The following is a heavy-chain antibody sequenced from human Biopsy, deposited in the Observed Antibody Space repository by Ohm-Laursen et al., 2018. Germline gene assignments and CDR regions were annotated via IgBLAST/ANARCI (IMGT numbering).Heavy chain of an antibody. CDR2: ISDDGRNK. J-gene: IGHJ4*02. D-gene: IGHD2-15*01. V-gene: IGHV3-30*03. CDR1: GFSFSSYG. Sequence: LSLTCAASGFSFSSYGMHWVRQAPGKGLEWVAVISDDGRNKYYIDSVRGRFTISRDNAKNSLYLQMDSLRAEDTAVYYCARAYPPPGRRLVVVAGDFDCWGQGTRVTVSS. CDR3: ARAYPPPGRRLVVVAGDFDC.